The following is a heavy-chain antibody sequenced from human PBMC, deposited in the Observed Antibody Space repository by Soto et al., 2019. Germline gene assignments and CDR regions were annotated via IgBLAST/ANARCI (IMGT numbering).Heavy chain of an antibody. V-gene: IGHV4-31*03. CDR1: GGSISSGGYY. Sequence: SETLSLTCTVSGGSISSGGYYWSWIRQHPGKGLEWIGYIYYSGSTYYNPSLKSRVTISVDTSKNQFSLKLSSVTAADTAVYYCARDVVVRGVTPTYYYYGMDVWGQGATLTVSS. CDR3: ARDVVVRGVTPTYYYYGMDV. CDR2: IYYSGST. J-gene: IGHJ6*02. D-gene: IGHD3-10*01.